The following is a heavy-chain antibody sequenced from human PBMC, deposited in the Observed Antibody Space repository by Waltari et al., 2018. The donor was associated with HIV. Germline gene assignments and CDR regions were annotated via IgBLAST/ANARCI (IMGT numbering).Heavy chain of an antibody. Sequence: VELSESGPKVVKPSGTLSLTGNVSGLDSGKGYYWAWVRQSPGNGFEWFGTIHSRDGTKINPSLGDRVTLVLDSSANHFSVTLTDVSFADTAVYFCARRIYLRRGWLHPWGPGIPVTIS. CDR1: GLDSGKGYY. CDR3: ARRIYLRRGWLHP. D-gene: IGHD6-19*01. J-gene: IGHJ5*02. CDR2: IHSRDGT. V-gene: IGHV4-38-2*02.